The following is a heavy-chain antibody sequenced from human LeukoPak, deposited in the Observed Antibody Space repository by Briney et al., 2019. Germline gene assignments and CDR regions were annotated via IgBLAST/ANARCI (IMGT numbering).Heavy chain of an antibody. V-gene: IGHV3-7*01. Sequence: GGSLRLSCAASGFTFSSYWMSWVRQAPGKGLEWVANIKQDGSEKYYVDSVKGRFTISRYNAKNSLYLQMNSLRAEDTAVYYCASYYDILTGYSSPDYWGQGTLVTVSS. CDR1: GFTFSSYW. CDR3: ASYYDILTGYSSPDY. CDR2: IKQDGSEK. D-gene: IGHD3-9*01. J-gene: IGHJ4*02.